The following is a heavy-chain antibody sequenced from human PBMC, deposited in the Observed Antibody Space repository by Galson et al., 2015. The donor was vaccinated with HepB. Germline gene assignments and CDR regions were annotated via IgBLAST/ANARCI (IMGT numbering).Heavy chain of an antibody. CDR2: ISYDGSNK. CDR3: AKERVGYCSGGSCSDGYYYYYGMDV. J-gene: IGHJ6*02. V-gene: IGHV3-30*18. Sequence: SLRLSCAASGFTFSSYGMHWVRQAPGKGLEWVAVISYDGSNKYYADSVKGRFTISRDNSKNTLYLQMNSLRAEDTAVYYCAKERVGYCSGGSCSDGYYYYYGMDVWGQGTTVTVSS. CDR1: GFTFSSYG. D-gene: IGHD2-15*01.